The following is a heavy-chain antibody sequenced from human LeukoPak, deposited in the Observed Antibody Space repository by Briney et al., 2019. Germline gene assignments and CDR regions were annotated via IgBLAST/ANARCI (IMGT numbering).Heavy chain of an antibody. CDR3: ARVYCGGDCSTFQH. CDR2: INHSGST. CDR1: GGSFSGYY. Sequence: SETLSLTCAVYGGSFSGYYWGWIRQPPGKGLEWIGEINHSGSTNYNPSLKSRVTISVDTSKNQFSLKLSSVTAADTAVYYCARVYCGGDCSTFQHWGQGTLVTVSS. V-gene: IGHV4-34*01. D-gene: IGHD2-21*02. J-gene: IGHJ1*01.